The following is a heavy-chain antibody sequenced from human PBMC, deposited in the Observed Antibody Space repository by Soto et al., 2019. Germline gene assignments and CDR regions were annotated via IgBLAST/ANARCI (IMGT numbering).Heavy chain of an antibody. CDR3: ARDLGIAAAGTRVRVSWQRPDEYFQH. D-gene: IGHD6-13*01. J-gene: IGHJ1*01. V-gene: IGHV1-69*13. CDR1: GGTFSSYA. CDR2: IIPIFGTA. Sequence: GASVKVSCKASGGTFSSYAISWVRQAPGQGLEWMGGIIPIFGTANYAQKFQGRVTITADESTSTAYMELSSLRSEDTAVYYCARDLGIAAAGTRVRVSWQRPDEYFQHWGQGTLVTVSS.